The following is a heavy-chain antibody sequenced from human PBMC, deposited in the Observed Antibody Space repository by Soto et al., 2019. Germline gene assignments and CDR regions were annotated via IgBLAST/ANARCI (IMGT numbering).Heavy chain of an antibody. Sequence: QLQLQESGPGLVKPSETLSLTCSVSGGSISSSSYYWGWIRQPPGKGLQWIGTIYYSGSTYYNPSLKRRVTISVDTSKNQFSLQLSSVTAADTAVYYCASSDGGYTIDYWGQGALVTVSS. J-gene: IGHJ4*02. D-gene: IGHD6-19*01. V-gene: IGHV4-39*01. CDR1: GGSISSSSYY. CDR2: IYYSGST. CDR3: ASSDGGYTIDY.